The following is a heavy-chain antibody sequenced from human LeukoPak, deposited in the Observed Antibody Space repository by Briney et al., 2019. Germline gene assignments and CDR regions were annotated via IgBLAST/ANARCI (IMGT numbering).Heavy chain of an antibody. J-gene: IGHJ6*03. CDR2: IYNSGST. CDR3: ASSYSSSWYKYYYYYYMDV. CDR1: GYSISSGYY. V-gene: IGHV4-38-2*02. D-gene: IGHD6-13*01. Sequence: SETLSLTCTVSGYSISSGYYWGWIRQAPGKGLEWIGSIYNSGSTYYNPSLKSRVTISVDMSKNQFSLKLSSVTAADTAVYYCASSYSSSWYKYYYYYYMDVWGKGTTVTVSS.